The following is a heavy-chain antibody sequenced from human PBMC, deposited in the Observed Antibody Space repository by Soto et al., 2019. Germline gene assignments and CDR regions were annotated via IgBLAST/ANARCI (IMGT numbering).Heavy chain of an antibody. J-gene: IGHJ4*02. CDR3: EKPSHSGDYAGSFDS. CDR2: ISGRGGNT. V-gene: IGHV3-23*01. D-gene: IGHD4-17*01. Sequence: GSLRLACSASGFIFNNYAINWVRQVPGKGLEWVSGISGRGGNTFYADSMKGRFTISRDNSKNTVYLQMTNLRVEDTAIYYCEKPSHSGDYAGSFDSWGQGTLVTVYS. CDR1: GFIFNNYA.